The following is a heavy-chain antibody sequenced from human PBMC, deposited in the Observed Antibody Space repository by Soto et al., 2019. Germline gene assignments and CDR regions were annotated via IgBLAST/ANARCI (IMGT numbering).Heavy chain of an antibody. CDR2: INSDETST. CDR3: ASEASYYETSSALDV. V-gene: IGHV3-74*03. J-gene: IGHJ6*02. Sequence: GGSLRLSCAASRITFFSSYWIHWVRQAPGKGLVWVSRINSDETSTTYADSVKGRFTISRDNAKNTVYLQMNSLRAEDTAVYYCASEASYYETSSALDVWGRGTTVTVSS. CDR1: RITFFSSYW. D-gene: IGHD3-22*01.